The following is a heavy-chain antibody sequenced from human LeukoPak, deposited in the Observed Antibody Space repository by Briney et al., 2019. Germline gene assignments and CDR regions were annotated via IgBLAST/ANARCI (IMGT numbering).Heavy chain of an antibody. CDR3: ARVLGSSEDYVWGSYRF. Sequence: GGSLRLSCAASGFTFSSYWMHWVRQAPGKGLVWVSRINGDGSSTTYVDSVMGRFTISRDNAKNTLYLQMNSLRAEDTAVYYCARVLGSSEDYVWGSYRFWGQGTLVTVSS. D-gene: IGHD3-16*02. CDR2: INGDGSST. V-gene: IGHV3-74*01. CDR1: GFTFSSYW. J-gene: IGHJ4*02.